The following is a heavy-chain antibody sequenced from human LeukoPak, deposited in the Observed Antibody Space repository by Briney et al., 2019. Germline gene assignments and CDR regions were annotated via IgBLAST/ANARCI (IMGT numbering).Heavy chain of an antibody. Sequence: GGSLRLSCAASGFTLSSYWNNWVRQAPGKGLEWVANIKQDGSDKYYLDSVGGRFTISRDNGKNSLYLQLNSLRAEDTAVYYCARGDSGRNVGWYFFLCGRGTLVTVPS. J-gene: IGHJ2*01. V-gene: IGHV3-7*01. CDR3: ARGDSGRNVGWYFFL. D-gene: IGHD6-19*01. CDR2: IKQDGSDK. CDR1: GFTLSSYW.